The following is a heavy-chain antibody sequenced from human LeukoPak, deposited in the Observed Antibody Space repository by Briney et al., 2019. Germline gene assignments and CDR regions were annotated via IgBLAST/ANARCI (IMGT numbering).Heavy chain of an antibody. CDR1: GGSFSGYY. Sequence: SETLSLTCAVYGGSFSGYYWSWIRQPPGKGLEWIGEINHSGSTNYNPSLKSRVTISVDTSKNQFSLKLSSVTAADTAVYYCAKGGGYDWYYFDYWGQGTLVTVSS. V-gene: IGHV4-34*01. D-gene: IGHD5-12*01. J-gene: IGHJ4*02. CDR2: INHSGST. CDR3: AKGGGYDWYYFDY.